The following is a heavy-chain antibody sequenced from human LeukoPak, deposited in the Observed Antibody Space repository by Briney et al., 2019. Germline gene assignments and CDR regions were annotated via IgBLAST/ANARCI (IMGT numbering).Heavy chain of an antibody. CDR1: GGSFSGYY. Sequence: PSETLSLTCAVYGGSFSGYYWSWIRQPPGKGLEWIGEINHSGSTNYNPSLKSRVTISVDTSKNQFSLKLSSVTAADTAVYYCARGRGWRTGLYFDYWGQGTLVTVSS. J-gene: IGHJ4*02. CDR2: INHSGST. CDR3: ARGRGWRTGLYFDY. D-gene: IGHD7-27*01. V-gene: IGHV4-34*01.